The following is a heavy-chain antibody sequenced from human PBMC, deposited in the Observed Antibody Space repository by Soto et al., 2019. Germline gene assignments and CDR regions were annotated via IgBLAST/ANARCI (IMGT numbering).Heavy chain of an antibody. CDR3: ARELTIFGVVIIFRSNYYYGMDV. CDR1: GFTFSSYA. D-gene: IGHD3-3*01. V-gene: IGHV3-30-3*01. CDR2: ISYDGSNK. J-gene: IGHJ6*02. Sequence: PGGSLRLSCAASGFTFSSYAMHWVRQAPGKGLEWVAVISYDGSNKYYADSVKGRFTISRDNSKNTLYLQMNSLRAEDTAVYYCARELTIFGVVIIFRSNYYYGMDVWGQGTTVTVSS.